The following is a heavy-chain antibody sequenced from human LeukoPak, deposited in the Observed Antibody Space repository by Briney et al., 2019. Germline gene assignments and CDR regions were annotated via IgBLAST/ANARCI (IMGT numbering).Heavy chain of an antibody. D-gene: IGHD4-17*01. CDR2: IYYSGST. CDR3: AREHGDYYYGMDV. V-gene: IGHV4-59*01. J-gene: IGHJ6*02. CDR1: GGSISSYY. Sequence: PSGTLSLTCTVSGGSISSYYWSWIRQPPGKGLEWIGYIYYSGSTNYNPSLKSRVTISVDTSKNQFSLKLSSVTAADTAVYYCAREHGDYYYGMDVWGQGTTVTVSS.